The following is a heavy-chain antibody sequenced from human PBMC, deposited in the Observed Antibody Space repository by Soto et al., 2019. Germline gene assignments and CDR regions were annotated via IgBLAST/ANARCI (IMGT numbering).Heavy chain of an antibody. CDR2: ISGSGGST. D-gene: IGHD3-9*01. V-gene: IGHV3-23*01. J-gene: IGHJ4*02. CDR3: AKDKGLLRYFDWFFDY. CDR1: GFTFSSYA. Sequence: GGSLRLSCAASGFTFSSYAMSWVRQAPGKGLEWVSAISGSGGSTYYADSVKGRFTISRDNSKNTLYLQMNSLRAEDTAVYYCAKDKGLLRYFDWFFDYWGQGTLVTVSS.